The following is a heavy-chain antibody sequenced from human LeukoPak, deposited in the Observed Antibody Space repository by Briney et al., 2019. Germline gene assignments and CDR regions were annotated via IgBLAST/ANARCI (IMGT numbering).Heavy chain of an antibody. CDR1: GGSFSGYN. Sequence: SETLSLTCGVYGGSFSGYNWSWIRQPPGKGLEWIGEINHSGSTNYNPSLKSRVTISVDTSKNQFSLKLSSVTAADTAVYYCARGPTYYDFWSGYYDAFDIWGQGTMVTVSS. J-gene: IGHJ3*02. CDR3: ARGPTYYDFWSGYYDAFDI. D-gene: IGHD3-3*01. CDR2: INHSGST. V-gene: IGHV4-34*01.